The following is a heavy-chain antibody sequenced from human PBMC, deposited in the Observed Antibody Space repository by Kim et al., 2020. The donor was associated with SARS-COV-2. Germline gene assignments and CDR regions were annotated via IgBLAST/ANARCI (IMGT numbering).Heavy chain of an antibody. J-gene: IGHJ2*01. CDR1: GGSISSYY. Sequence: SETLSLTCTVSGGSISSYYWSWIRQPPGKGLEWIGYIYYSGSTNYNPSLKSRVTISVDTSKNQFSLKLNSVTAADTAVYYCARVPTVIHYWYFDLWGRGTLVTVSS. V-gene: IGHV4-59*01. D-gene: IGHD4-17*01. CDR2: IYYSGST. CDR3: ARVPTVIHYWYFDL.